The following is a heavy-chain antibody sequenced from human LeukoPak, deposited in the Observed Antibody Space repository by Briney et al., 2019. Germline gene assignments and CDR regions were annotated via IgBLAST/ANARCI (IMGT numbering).Heavy chain of an antibody. Sequence: PSETLSLNCTVSGGSISSSSYYWGWIRQPPGKGLEWIGSIYYSGSTYYNPSLKSRVTISVDTSKNQFSLKLSSVTAADTAVYYCASALSIYYFDYWGQGTLVTVSS. CDR3: ASALSIYYFDY. CDR2: IYYSGST. J-gene: IGHJ4*02. V-gene: IGHV4-39*07. CDR1: GGSISSSSYY. D-gene: IGHD2-2*01.